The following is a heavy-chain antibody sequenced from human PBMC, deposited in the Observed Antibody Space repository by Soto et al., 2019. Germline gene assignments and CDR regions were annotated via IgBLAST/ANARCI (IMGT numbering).Heavy chain of an antibody. D-gene: IGHD4-17*01. V-gene: IGHV3-30-3*01. CDR1: GFTFSSYA. J-gene: IGHJ3*02. CDR2: ISYDGSNK. CDR3: ARDNGDYRPDYHDDFDI. Sequence: QVQLVESGGGVVQPRRSLRLSCAASGFTFSSYAMHWVRQAPGKGLEWVAVISYDGSNKYYADSVKGRFTISRDNSKNTLYLQMNSLRAEDTAVYYCARDNGDYRPDYHDDFDIWGQGTMVTVSS.